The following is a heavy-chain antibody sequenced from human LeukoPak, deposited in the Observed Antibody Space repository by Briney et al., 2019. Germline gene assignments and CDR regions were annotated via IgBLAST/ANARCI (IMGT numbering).Heavy chain of an antibody. D-gene: IGHD1/OR15-1a*01. J-gene: IGHJ4*02. CDR1: GFTFSTYA. CDR3: AKGRTNDY. V-gene: IGHV3-23*01. Sequence: PGGSLRLSFAASGFTFSTYAMSWVPKTPEKGLEWVSAISDTGGNTFYADSVKGRFTISRDNSKNTLYLQMNSLRAEDTAIYYCAKGRTNDYWGQGTLVTVSS. CDR2: ISDTGGNT.